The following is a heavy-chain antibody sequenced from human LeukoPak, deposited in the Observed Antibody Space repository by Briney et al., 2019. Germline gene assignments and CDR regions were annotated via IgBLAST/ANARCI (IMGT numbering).Heavy chain of an antibody. CDR3: ASRYCGGDCYYAY. J-gene: IGHJ4*02. CDR2: VSYSGNT. V-gene: IGHV4-39*07. D-gene: IGHD2-21*02. Sequence: SETLSLTCTVSGGSISSNSYYWAWIRRPPGQGLEWIATVSYSGNTYYNPSLQSRLTISVETSKTQFSLRLTSVTAADTAVYYCASRYCGGDCYYAYWGQGSLVTVSS. CDR1: GGSISSNSYY.